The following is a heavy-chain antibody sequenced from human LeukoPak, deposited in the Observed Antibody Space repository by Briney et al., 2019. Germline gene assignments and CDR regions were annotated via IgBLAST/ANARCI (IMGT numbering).Heavy chain of an antibody. V-gene: IGHV3-30-3*02. D-gene: IGHD1-1*01. CDR1: GFTFSSYA. CDR2: ISYDGSNK. CDR3: AKFVGRNRWFDP. J-gene: IGHJ5*02. Sequence: GGSLRLSCAASGFTFSSYAMHWVRQAPGKGLEWVAVISYDGSNKYYADSVKGRFTISRDNSKNTLYLQMNSLRAEDTAVYYCAKFVGRNRWFDPWGQGTLVTVSS.